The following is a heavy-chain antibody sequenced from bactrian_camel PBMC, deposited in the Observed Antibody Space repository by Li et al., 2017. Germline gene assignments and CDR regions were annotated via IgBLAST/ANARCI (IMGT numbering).Heavy chain of an antibody. J-gene: IGHJ4*01. CDR2: IYSDVSGNSYT. Sequence: QVQLVESGGDLVRPGGSLNLSCAASGDSAACMGWFRQAPGKMREKIATIYSDVSGNSYTSYADSVAGRFTISKDNTKGILYLQMNSLKPEDSGMYYCAAIGTWAVCKVGSGSTYGYDYWGQGTQVTVS. CDR3: AAIGTWAVCKVGSGSTYGYDY. D-gene: IGHD6*01. V-gene: IGHV3S54*01. CDR1: GDSAAC.